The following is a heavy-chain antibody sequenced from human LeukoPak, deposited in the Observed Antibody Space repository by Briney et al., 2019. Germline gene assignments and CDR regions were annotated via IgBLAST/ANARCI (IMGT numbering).Heavy chain of an antibody. J-gene: IGHJ6*03. CDR2: IYTSGST. Sequence: PSQTLSLTCTVSGGSISSGSYYWSWIRQPAGKGLEWIGRIYTSGSTNYNPSLKSRVTISVDTSKNQFSLKLSSVTAADMAVYYCARVNTIFGVVIGDMDVWGKGTTVTVSS. CDR3: ARVNTIFGVVIGDMDV. CDR1: GGSISSGSYY. V-gene: IGHV4-61*02. D-gene: IGHD3-3*01.